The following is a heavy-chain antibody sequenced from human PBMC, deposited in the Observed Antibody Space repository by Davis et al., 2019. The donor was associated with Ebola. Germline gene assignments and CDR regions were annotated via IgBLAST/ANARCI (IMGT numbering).Heavy chain of an antibody. CDR2: INPSGGST. Sequence: ASVKVSCKASGYTFTGYYMHWVRQAPGQGLEWMGIINPSGGSTSYAQKFQGRVTITADKSTSTAYMELSSLRSEDTAVYYCTTLIAAAGTFGYYYGMDVWGQGTTVTVSS. J-gene: IGHJ6*02. V-gene: IGHV1-46*03. D-gene: IGHD6-13*01. CDR1: GYTFTGYY. CDR3: TTLIAAAGTFGYYYGMDV.